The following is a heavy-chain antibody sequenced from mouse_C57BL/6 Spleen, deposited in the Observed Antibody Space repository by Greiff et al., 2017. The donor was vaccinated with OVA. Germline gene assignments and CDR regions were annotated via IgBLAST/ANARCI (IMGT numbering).Heavy chain of an antibody. V-gene: IGHV3-6*01. CDR1: GYSITSGYY. CDR3: AREGHSTPWFAY. J-gene: IGHJ3*01. D-gene: IGHD2-5*01. Sequence: EVKLMESGPGLVKPSQSLSLTCSVTGYSITSGYYWNWIRQFPGNKLEWMGYISYDGSNNYNPSLKNRISITRDTSKNQFFLKLNSVTTEDTATYYCAREGHSTPWFAYWGQGTLVTVSA. CDR2: ISYDGSN.